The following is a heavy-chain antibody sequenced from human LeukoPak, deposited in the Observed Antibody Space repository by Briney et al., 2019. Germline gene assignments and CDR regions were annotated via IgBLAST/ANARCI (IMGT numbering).Heavy chain of an antibody. CDR3: AKGKAAATYYYYGMDV. CDR2: ISGDGGST. V-gene: IGHV3-43*02. CDR1: GFTFDDYA. J-gene: IGHJ6*02. Sequence: PGGSLRLSCAASGFTFDDYAMHWVRQAPGKGLERVSLISGDGGSTYYADSVKGRFTISRDNSKNSLYLQMNSLRTEDTALYYCAKGKAAATYYYYGMDVWGQGTTVTVSS. D-gene: IGHD6-13*01.